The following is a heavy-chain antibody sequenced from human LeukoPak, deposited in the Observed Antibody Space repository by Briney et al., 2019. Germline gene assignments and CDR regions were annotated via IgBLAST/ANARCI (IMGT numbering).Heavy chain of an antibody. CDR3: ARQTMIGTFDI. D-gene: IGHD3-22*01. Sequence: SETLSLTCAVYGGSFSGYYWSWIRQPPGKGLEWIGEIYHSGSTNYNPSLKSRVTISVDKSKNQFSLKLSSVTAADTAVYYCARQTMIGTFDIWGQGTMVTVSS. J-gene: IGHJ3*02. CDR2: IYHSGST. CDR1: GGSFSGYY. V-gene: IGHV4-34*01.